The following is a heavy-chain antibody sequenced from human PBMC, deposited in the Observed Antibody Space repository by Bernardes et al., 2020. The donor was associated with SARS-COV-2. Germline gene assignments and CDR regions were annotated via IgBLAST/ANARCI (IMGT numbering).Heavy chain of an antibody. CDR1: GCSISSSNYY. CDR3: AGSSCGIDCYIGGLRSWDYGMDV. V-gene: IGHV4-39*01. Sequence: SETLSLTCTVSGCSISSSNYYWVWIRQAPGQGLDWIGSIYSSGYSYYSPSLQCPVPESVDKSKIQLPLRMSFVTAADTAVYYCAGSSCGIDCYIGGLRSWDYGMDVGGQGITVTVSS. CDR2: IYSSGYS. D-gene: IGHD2-21*02. J-gene: IGHJ6*02.